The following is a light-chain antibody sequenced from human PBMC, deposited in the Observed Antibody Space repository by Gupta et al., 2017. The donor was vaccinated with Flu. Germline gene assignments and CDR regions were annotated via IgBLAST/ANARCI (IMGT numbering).Light chain of an antibody. CDR3: QQRSVGPLT. V-gene: IGKV3-11*01. J-gene: IGKJ4*01. CDR2: DTS. CDR1: QSVGRQ. Sequence: PATLSLSSGDRATLSCRDSQSVGRQLAWYQHKPGRAPRLLMYDTSNRATGIPARFSGSGSGADFTLTISSLEPEDFAVYYCQQRSVGPLTFGGGTKVEIK.